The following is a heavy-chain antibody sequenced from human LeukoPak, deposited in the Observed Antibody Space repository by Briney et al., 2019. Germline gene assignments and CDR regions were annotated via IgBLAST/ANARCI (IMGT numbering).Heavy chain of an antibody. Sequence: AASGYTVSSNYMSWVRQAPGKGLECVSVIYSGGSTYYADSVKRRFTISIDNSKNTVYLQMSSLRAEDTAIYYCARTWNGALDIWGQGTMVTVSS. CDR1: GYTVSSNY. CDR3: ARTWNGALDI. J-gene: IGHJ3*02. V-gene: IGHV3-66*01. CDR2: IYSGGST. D-gene: IGHD1-1*01.